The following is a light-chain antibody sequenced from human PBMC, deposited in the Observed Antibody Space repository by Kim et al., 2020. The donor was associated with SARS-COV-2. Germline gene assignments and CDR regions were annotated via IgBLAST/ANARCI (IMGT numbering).Light chain of an antibody. V-gene: IGKV1-27*01. CDR2: SAA. Sequence: DIQMTQSPASLSESVGDRVTITCRASQSVSNYLAWYQQKPGKHPNLLIYSAATLQSGFPSRFSGSGSGTGFSLTISSLQPEDDATYYCHKNTSAPWTFGHGSKVDIK. CDR3: HKNTSAPWT. J-gene: IGKJ1*01. CDR1: QSVSNY.